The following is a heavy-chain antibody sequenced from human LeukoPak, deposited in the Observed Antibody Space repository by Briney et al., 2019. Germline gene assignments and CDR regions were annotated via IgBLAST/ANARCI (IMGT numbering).Heavy chain of an antibody. J-gene: IGHJ4*02. D-gene: IGHD3-22*01. V-gene: IGHV3-48*03. CDR1: GFTFSIYE. CDR2: ISTDGKTI. Sequence: GGSLRLSCAASGFTFSIYEMNWVRQAPGKGLEWVSYISTDGKTIYDADSVKGRFTISRDNAKNSLYLQMNSLRAEDTAVYYCARDQGTPYDSSGYHSFDYWGQGTLVTVSS. CDR3: ARDQGTPYDSSGYHSFDY.